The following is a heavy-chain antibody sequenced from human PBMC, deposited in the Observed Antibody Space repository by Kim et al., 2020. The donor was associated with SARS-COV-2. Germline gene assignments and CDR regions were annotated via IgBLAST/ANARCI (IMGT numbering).Heavy chain of an antibody. J-gene: IGHJ3*02. Sequence: SVKVSCKASGGTFSSYAISWVRQAPGQGLEWMGRIIPILGIANYAQKFQGRVTITADKSTSTAYMELSSLRSEDTAVYYCARDLHSLRDYYDSTTGVFDIWGQGTMVTVSS. CDR2: IIPILGIA. D-gene: IGHD3-22*01. CDR3: ARDLHSLRDYYDSTTGVFDI. V-gene: IGHV1-69*04. CDR1: GGTFSSYA.